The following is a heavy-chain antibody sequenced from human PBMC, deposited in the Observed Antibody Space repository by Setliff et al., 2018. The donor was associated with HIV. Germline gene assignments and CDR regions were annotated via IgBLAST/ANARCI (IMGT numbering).Heavy chain of an antibody. CDR1: GFSLATSGMC. Sequence: GSGPTLVNPTQTLTLTCTFSGFSLATSGMCVNWIRQPPGKALEWLARIDWDDDKYYNSSLKTRLTVSKDTSKNQVVLTMTNMDPVDTATYYCAHSCCSSTSCYPHYYYYMDVWGKGTTVTVSS. CDR3: AHSCCSSTSCYPHYYYYMDV. CDR2: IDWDDDK. J-gene: IGHJ6*03. V-gene: IGHV2-70*12. D-gene: IGHD2-2*01.